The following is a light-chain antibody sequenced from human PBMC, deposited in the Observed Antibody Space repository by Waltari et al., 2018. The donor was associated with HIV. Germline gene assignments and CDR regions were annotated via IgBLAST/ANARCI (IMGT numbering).Light chain of an antibody. CDR2: TNN. CDR3: AAWNDNLSGYV. CDR1: SSNIGRNY. Sequence: QSVLTQPPSASGTPGQRVTISCSGSSSNIGRNYVYWYQQLPGTAPKLLIYTNNQRPSGVPDRFSGSKSGTSASLAISGLRSEDEAEYYCAAWNDNLSGYVFGTGTKLTVL. J-gene: IGLJ1*01. V-gene: IGLV1-47*01.